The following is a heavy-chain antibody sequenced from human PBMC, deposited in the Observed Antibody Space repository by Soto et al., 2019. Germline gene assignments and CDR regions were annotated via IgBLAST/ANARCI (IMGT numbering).Heavy chain of an antibody. CDR1: GASISGYY. V-gene: IGHV4-4*07. D-gene: IGHD1-26*01. CDR3: ARVQVGARTGYIDY. J-gene: IGHJ4*02. CDR2: IYATGTT. Sequence: SETLSLTCTVSGASISGYYWSWIRKSAGKGLEWIGRIYATGTTDYNPSLKSRVMMSVDTSKKQFSLRLRSVTAADTAVYYCARVQVGARTGYIDYWGQGTLVTVSS.